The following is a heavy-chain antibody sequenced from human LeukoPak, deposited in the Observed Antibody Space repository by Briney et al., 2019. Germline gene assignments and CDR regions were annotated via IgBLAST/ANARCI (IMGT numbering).Heavy chain of an antibody. V-gene: IGHV3-15*01. CDR2: IKSKGGGETT. CDR3: AWQTKFDFWRMDY. D-gene: IGHD3-3*01. CDR1: GFGFTAAW. J-gene: IGHJ4*02. Sequence: GSLRLSCSASGFGFTAAWMSWVRQAPGKGPEWVGRIKSKGGGETTDYAAPVKGRFTISRDDSKNTLYLQMDGLKTEDTAVYYCAWQTKFDFWRMDYWGLGTLVTVSS.